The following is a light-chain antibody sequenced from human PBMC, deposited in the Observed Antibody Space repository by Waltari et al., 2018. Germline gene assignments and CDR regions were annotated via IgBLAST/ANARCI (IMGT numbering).Light chain of an antibody. V-gene: IGLV2-14*03. Sequence: QSALTQAASVSGSPGQPITISCTGTSSDVGGYNYVPWYQQHPGKAPKLIIYDVRNGPSGVSNRFSGSKSGNTASLTISGLQAEDEADYYCNSYASSNTRVFGGGTKLTVL. CDR2: DVR. J-gene: IGLJ3*02. CDR1: SSDVGGYNY. CDR3: NSYASSNTRV.